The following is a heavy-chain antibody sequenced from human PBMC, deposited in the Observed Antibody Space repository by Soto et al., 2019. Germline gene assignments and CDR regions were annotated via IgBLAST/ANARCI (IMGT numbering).Heavy chain of an antibody. D-gene: IGHD3-3*01. CDR1: GGSISSGGYS. Sequence: PSETLSLTCAVSGGSISSGGYSWSWIRQPPGKGLEWIGYIYHSGSTYYNPSLKSRVTISVDRSKNQSSLKLSSVTAADTAVYYCARGRPRGYEFDYWGQGTLVTVSS. J-gene: IGHJ4*02. CDR3: ARGRPRGYEFDY. CDR2: IYHSGST. V-gene: IGHV4-30-2*01.